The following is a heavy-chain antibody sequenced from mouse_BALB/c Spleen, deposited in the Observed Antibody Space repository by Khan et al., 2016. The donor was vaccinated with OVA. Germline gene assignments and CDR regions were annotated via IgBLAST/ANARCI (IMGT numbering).Heavy chain of an antibody. J-gene: IGHJ2*01. CDR3: ARIYGGDFDY. D-gene: IGHD1-1*01. Sequence: EVELVESGPGLVKPSQSLSLTCTVTGYSITSDYAWNWIRQFPGNKLEWMGYISYSGNTKYNPSLQSRISITRHTSKNQFFLQLNSVTIEDTATYYCARIYGGDFDYWGQGTTLTVSS. V-gene: IGHV3-2*02. CDR2: ISYSGNT. CDR1: GYSITSDYA.